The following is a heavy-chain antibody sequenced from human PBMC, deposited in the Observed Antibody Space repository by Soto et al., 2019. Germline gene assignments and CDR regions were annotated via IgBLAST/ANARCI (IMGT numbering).Heavy chain of an antibody. D-gene: IGHD3-22*01. CDR2: IYYSGST. Sequence: SETLSLTCTVSGGSISSYYWSWIRQPPGKGLEWIGYIYYSGSTNYNPSLKSRVTISVDTSKNQFSLKLSSVTAADTAVYYCARSYYYDSSGYFDYWGQGTLVTVSS. CDR1: GGSISSYY. V-gene: IGHV4-59*01. CDR3: ARSYYYDSSGYFDY. J-gene: IGHJ4*02.